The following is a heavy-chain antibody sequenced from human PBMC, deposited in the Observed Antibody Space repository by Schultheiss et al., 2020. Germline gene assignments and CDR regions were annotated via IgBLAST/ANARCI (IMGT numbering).Heavy chain of an antibody. CDR1: GFTFSSYG. J-gene: IGHJ3*02. D-gene: IGHD6-19*01. CDR2: IWYDGSNK. CDR3: AREGYSSGWYRAFDI. Sequence: GGSLRLSCAASGFTFSSYGMHWVRQAPGKGLEWVAVIWYDGSNKYYADSVKGRFTISRDNSKNTLYLQMNSLRAEDTAVYYCAREGYSSGWYRAFDIWGQGTMVTV. V-gene: IGHV3-33*01.